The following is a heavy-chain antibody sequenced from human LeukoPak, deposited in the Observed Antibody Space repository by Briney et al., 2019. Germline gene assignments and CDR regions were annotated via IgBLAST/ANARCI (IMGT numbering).Heavy chain of an antibody. D-gene: IGHD4-17*01. J-gene: IGHJ4*02. Sequence: QSGGSLRLSCAASGFTFSGSAMHWVRQASGKGLEWVGRIRSKANSYATAYAASVKGRLTISRDDSKNTAYLQMNSLKTEDTAVYYCTRHGNYGDYRIDYWGQGTLVTVSS. V-gene: IGHV3-73*01. CDR2: IRSKANSYAT. CDR1: GFTFSGSA. CDR3: TRHGNYGDYRIDY.